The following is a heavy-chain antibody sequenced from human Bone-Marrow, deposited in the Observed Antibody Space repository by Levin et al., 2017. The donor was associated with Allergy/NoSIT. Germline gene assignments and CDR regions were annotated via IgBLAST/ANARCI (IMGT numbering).Heavy chain of an antibody. CDR3: ARNHSSSWYGGRDY. Sequence: SLKISCAASGFTFDDYAMHWVRQAPGKGLEWVSGISWNSGSIGYADSVKGRFTISRDNAKNSLYLQMNSLRAEDTALYYCARNHSSSWYGGRDYWGQGTLVTVSS. CDR1: GFTFDDYA. CDR2: ISWNSGSI. D-gene: IGHD6-13*01. J-gene: IGHJ4*02. V-gene: IGHV3-9*01.